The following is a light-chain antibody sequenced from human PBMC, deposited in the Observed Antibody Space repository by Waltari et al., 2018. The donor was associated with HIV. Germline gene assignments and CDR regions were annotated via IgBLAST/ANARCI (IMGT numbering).Light chain of an antibody. V-gene: IGLV1-47*01. CDR1: RYNIGEHF. CDR3: ATWDDDLSGVV. Sequence: HSVLTQPPSASATPGQRVTISCSGDRYNIGEHFVSWSQQLPGTAPRLLVFGNNQRPSGVPDRFSGSKGGTSVSLVISGLRSEDEGTYYCATWDDDLSGVVFGGGSKLTVL. CDR2: GNN. J-gene: IGLJ2*01.